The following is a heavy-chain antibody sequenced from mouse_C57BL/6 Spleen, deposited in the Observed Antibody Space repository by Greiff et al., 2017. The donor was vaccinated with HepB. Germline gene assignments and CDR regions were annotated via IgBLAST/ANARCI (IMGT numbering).Heavy chain of an antibody. CDR2: ISYSGST. V-gene: IGHV3-2*02. Sequence: EVKLMESGPGLVKPSQSLSLTCTVPGYSITSGYGWNWIRQFPGNKLEWMGYISYSGSTNYNPSLKSRISITRDTSKNQFVLQLNSVTTEDTATYYCARTARIKYWGQGTTLTVSS. J-gene: IGHJ2*01. CDR3: ARTARIKY. CDR1: GYSITSGYG. D-gene: IGHD1-2*01.